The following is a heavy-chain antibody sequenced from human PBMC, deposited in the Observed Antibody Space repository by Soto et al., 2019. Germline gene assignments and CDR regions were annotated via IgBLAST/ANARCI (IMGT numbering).Heavy chain of an antibody. CDR2: IYYSGST. J-gene: IGHJ4*02. Sequence: SETLSLTCTVSGGSISSSSYYWGWIRQSPGKGLEWIGSIYYSGSTYYNPSLKSRVTISVDTSKNQFSLKLSSVTAADTAVYYCAGQGIAVAGNYYFDYWGQGTLVTVSS. CDR3: AGQGIAVAGNYYFDY. D-gene: IGHD6-19*01. V-gene: IGHV4-39*01. CDR1: GGSISSSSYY.